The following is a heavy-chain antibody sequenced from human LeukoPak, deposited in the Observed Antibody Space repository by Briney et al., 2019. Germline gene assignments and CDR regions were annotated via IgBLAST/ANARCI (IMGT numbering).Heavy chain of an antibody. CDR1: GGSISSGGYS. V-gene: IGHV4-30-2*01. J-gene: IGHJ4*02. Sequence: SETLSLTCAVSGGSISSGGYSWSWIRQPPGKGLEWIGEINHSGSTNYNPSLKSRVTISVDTSKNQFSLKLSSVTAADTAVYYCARVRNWSRAKDFDYWGQGTLVTVSS. CDR2: INHSGST. D-gene: IGHD1-1*01. CDR3: ARVRNWSRAKDFDY.